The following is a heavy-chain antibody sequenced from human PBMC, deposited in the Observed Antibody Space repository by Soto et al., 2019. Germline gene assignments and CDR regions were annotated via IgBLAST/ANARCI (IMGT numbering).Heavy chain of an antibody. V-gene: IGHV4-34*01. CDR2: SNHSGST. D-gene: IGHD3-10*01. Sequence: SETLSLTCAVYGGSFSGYYWSWIRQRPGKGLEWIGESNHSGSTNYNPSLKSRVTISVDTSKNQFSLKQSSVTAADTAVYYCARVSPDMVRGVIMAYYYYYYMDVWGKGTTVTVSS. CDR1: GGSFSGYY. J-gene: IGHJ6*03. CDR3: ARVSPDMVRGVIMAYYYYYYMDV.